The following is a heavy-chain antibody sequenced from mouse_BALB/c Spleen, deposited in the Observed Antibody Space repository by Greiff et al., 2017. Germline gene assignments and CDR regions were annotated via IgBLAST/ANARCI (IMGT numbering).Heavy chain of an antibody. D-gene: IGHD2-1*01. CDR3: ARIYGNYVPAY. CDR2: INPSTGYT. V-gene: IGHV1-7*01. J-gene: IGHJ3*01. Sequence: VQLQQSGAELAKPGASVKMSCKASGYTFTSYWMHWVKQRPGQGLEWIGYINPSTGYTEYNQKFKDKATLTADKSSSTAYMQLSSLTSEDSAVYYCARIYGNYVPAYWGQGTLVTVSA. CDR1: GYTFTSYW.